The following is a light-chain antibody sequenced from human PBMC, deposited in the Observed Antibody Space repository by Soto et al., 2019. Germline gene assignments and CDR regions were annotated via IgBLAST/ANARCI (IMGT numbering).Light chain of an antibody. CDR1: QSLVYSAGTTY. V-gene: IGKV2-30*01. CDR3: RQCTLLPPT. J-gene: IGKJ4*01. CDR2: KVS. Sequence: DVVMTQSPLSLPVTLGQPTSISCRSSQSLVYSAGTTYLNWFQQRPGQSPRRLIYKVSNRDSGVPDRISGSGSGADATLTSSRGEDEDVGFYYCRQCTLLPPTFGGGTKVAIK.